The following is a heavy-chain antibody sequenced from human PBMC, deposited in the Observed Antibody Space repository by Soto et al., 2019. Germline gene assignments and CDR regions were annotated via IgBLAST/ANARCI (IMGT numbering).Heavy chain of an antibody. CDR1: GGTFSSYT. CDR3: ARCDILTGYYYFDY. CDR2: IIPILGIA. Sequence: QVQLVQSGAEVKKPGSSVKVSCKASGGTFSSYTISWVRQAPGQGLEWMGRIIPILGIANYAQKFQGRVTIPADKSTSTAYMELSSLRSEDTAVYYCARCDILTGYYYFDYWGQGTLVTVSS. D-gene: IGHD3-9*01. J-gene: IGHJ4*02. V-gene: IGHV1-69*02.